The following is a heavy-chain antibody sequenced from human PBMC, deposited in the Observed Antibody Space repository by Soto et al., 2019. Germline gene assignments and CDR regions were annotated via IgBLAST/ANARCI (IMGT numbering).Heavy chain of an antibody. CDR2: INAGNGNT. D-gene: IGHD3-3*01. CDR1: GYTFTSCA. V-gene: IGHV1-3*01. Sequence: ASVKVSCKASGYTFTSCAMHWVRQAPGQRLEWMGWINAGNGNTKYSQKFQGRVTITRDTSASTAYMELSSLRSEDTAVYYCARNYDFWSGSKILDYWGQGTLVTVSS. J-gene: IGHJ4*02. CDR3: ARNYDFWSGSKILDY.